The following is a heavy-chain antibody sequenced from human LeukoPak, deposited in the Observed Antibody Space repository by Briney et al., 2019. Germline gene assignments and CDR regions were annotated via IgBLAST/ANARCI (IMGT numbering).Heavy chain of an antibody. J-gene: IGHJ6*02. CDR2: ISSSSSYI. CDR3: ARAPDSIVVVPADGMDV. V-gene: IGHV3-21*04. CDR1: GFTFSSYI. D-gene: IGHD2-2*01. Sequence: PGGSLRLSCAASGFTFSSYIVNWVRQAPGKGLEWVSSISSSSSYIYHADSVKGRFTISRDNAKNTVYLQMNSLRAEDTAVYYCARAPDSIVVVPADGMDVWGQGTTVTVSS.